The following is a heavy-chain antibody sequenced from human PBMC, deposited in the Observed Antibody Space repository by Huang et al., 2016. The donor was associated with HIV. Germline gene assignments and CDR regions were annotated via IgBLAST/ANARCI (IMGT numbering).Heavy chain of an antibody. CDR2: VYDSGTT. J-gene: IGHJ5*02. D-gene: IGHD6-19*01. V-gene: IGHV4-59*02. CDR3: VRDQGRLAVGGIDNWFDP. CDR1: GDSVSSHY. Sequence: QVRLQESGPGLVKPSETLSLSCTVSGDSVSSHYWGWIRHPPGKGLEWIGTVYDSGTTKYNPILKGRITISVDTSKNGFSLNITSVSAADTAMYLCVRDQGRLAVGGIDNWFDPWGQGALVTVSS.